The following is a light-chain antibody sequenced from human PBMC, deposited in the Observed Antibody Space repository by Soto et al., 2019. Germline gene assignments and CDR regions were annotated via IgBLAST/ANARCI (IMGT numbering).Light chain of an antibody. CDR2: KAS. Sequence: DIQMTQSPSTLSASVGDRVTITCRASQSISSWLAWYQQKPGKAPKLLIYKASTLQSGVPSRFSGSGSGTEFTLAISSLQPDVSATYYCQQYNDNWTFGQGTKVDIK. CDR1: QSISSW. V-gene: IGKV1-5*03. CDR3: QQYNDNWT. J-gene: IGKJ1*01.